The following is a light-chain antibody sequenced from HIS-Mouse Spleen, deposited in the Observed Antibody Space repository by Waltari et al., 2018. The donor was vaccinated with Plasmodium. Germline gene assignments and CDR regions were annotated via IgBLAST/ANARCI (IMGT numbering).Light chain of an antibody. J-gene: IGKJ2*01. CDR2: WAS. Sequence: DIVMTQSPDSLAVSLGGRATINCKSSQSVLSSSNNKHYLAWYQQKPGQPPKLLIYWASTRESGVPDRFSGSGSGTDFTLTISSLQAEDVAVYYCQQYYSTPYTFGQGTKLEIK. CDR1: QSVLSSSNNKHY. CDR3: QQYYSTPYT. V-gene: IGKV4-1*01.